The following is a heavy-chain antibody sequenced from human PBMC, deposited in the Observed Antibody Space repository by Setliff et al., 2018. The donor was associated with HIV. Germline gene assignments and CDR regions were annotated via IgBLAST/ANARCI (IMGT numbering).Heavy chain of an antibody. V-gene: IGHV4-59*11. CDR2: IYNSGNS. J-gene: IGHJ6*02. CDR1: GDSISNHY. D-gene: IGHD3-10*01. CDR3: ARVEAKVRGATYGMDV. Sequence: ETLSLTCNVSGDSISNHYWNWIRQPPGKGLEWIATIYNSGNSVSNPSLKSRVTISVDTSKNQFSLTLNSVTAADTAVYYCARVEAKVRGATYGMDVWGQGTTVTVSS.